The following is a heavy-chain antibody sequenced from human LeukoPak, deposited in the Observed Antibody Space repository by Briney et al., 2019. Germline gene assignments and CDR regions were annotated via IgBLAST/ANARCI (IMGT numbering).Heavy chain of an antibody. J-gene: IGHJ4*02. CDR2: IIPTFGTT. CDR1: GDIFSNFG. CDR3: ARSRVANGDYFLEDV. D-gene: IGHD4-17*01. V-gene: IGHV1-69*01. Sequence: SVKVSCKASGDIFSNFGFNWVRQAPGQGLEWMGGIIPTFGTTHYTQKFQGRVTITADESTSTAYMELSSLRSEDTAVYYCARSRVANGDYFLEDVWGQGTLVTVSS.